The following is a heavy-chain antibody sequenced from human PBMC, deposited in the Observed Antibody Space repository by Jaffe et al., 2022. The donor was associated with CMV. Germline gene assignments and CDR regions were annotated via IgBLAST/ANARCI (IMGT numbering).Heavy chain of an antibody. D-gene: IGHD3-22*01. CDR2: ISSSGSTI. CDR1: GFTFSSYE. CDR3: ARVLVSGYYYHYFDY. V-gene: IGHV3-48*03. J-gene: IGHJ4*02. Sequence: EVQLVESGGGLVQPGGSLRLSCAASGFTFSSYEMNWVRQAPGKGLEWVSYISSSGSTIYYADSVKGRFTISRDNAKNSLYLQMNSLRAEDTAVYYCARVLVSGYYYHYFDYWGQGTLVTVSS.